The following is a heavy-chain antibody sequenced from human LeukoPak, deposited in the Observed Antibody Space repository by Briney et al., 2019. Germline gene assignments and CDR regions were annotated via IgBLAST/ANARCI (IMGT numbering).Heavy chain of an antibody. CDR3: VKDSQYYYYYGMDV. CDR1: GFTFSSYA. V-gene: IGHV3-64D*06. CDR2: IRSNGGST. J-gene: IGHJ6*02. Sequence: GGSLRLSCSASGFTFSSYAMHWVRQAPGKGLEYVSAIRSNGGSTYYADSVKGRFTISTDNSKNTLYLQMSSLRAEDTAVYYCVKDSQYYYYYGMDVWGQGTTVTVSS.